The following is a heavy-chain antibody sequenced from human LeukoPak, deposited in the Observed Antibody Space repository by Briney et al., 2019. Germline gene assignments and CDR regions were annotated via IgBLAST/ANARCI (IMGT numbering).Heavy chain of an antibody. D-gene: IGHD6-19*01. V-gene: IGHV4-59*08. CDR2: IYYKGNT. J-gene: IGHJ4*02. CDR1: GGSIYSHY. CDR3: MRRDAGWNYSDY. Sequence: SETLSLTCGVSGGSIYSHYWGWIRQPPGKGLEWIGDIYYKGNTNYNPSLKSRVTISLDTSKNHLSLTLTSVVAADTAIYYCMRRDAGWNYSDYWGQGILVTVSS.